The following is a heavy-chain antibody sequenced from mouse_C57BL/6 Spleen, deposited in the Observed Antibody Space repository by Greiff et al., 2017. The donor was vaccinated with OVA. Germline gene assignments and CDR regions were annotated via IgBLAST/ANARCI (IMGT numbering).Heavy chain of an antibody. D-gene: IGHD2-4*01. J-gene: IGHJ3*01. Sequence: EVKLMESGGGLVQPGGSLKLSCAASGFTFSDYGMAWVRQAPRKGLEWVAFISNLAYSIYYADTVTGRFTISRENAKNTLYLEMSSLRSEDTAMYYCASYYDYDEAWFAYWGQGTLVTVSA. V-gene: IGHV5-15*01. CDR1: GFTFSDYG. CDR3: ASYYDYDEAWFAY. CDR2: ISNLAYSI.